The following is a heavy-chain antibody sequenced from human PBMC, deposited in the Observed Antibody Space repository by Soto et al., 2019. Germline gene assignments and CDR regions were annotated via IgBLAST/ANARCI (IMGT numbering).Heavy chain of an antibody. V-gene: IGHV1-18*01. Sequence: QVQLVQSGAEVKKPGASVKVSCKASGYTFTSYGISWVRQAPGHGLEWMGWISAYNGNTNYAQKLQGRVTMTTDTSTSTAYMELRSLRSDDTAVYYCARSYYYDSSGYYSEGDYWGQGTLVTVSS. CDR3: ARSYYYDSSGYYSEGDY. D-gene: IGHD3-22*01. CDR2: ISAYNGNT. J-gene: IGHJ4*02. CDR1: GYTFTSYG.